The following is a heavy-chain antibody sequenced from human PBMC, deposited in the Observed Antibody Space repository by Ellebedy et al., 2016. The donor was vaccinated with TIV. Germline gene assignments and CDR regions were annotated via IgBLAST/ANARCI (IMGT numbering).Heavy chain of an antibody. D-gene: IGHD6-19*01. CDR1: GYTFSSYA. CDR3: ARREWLGYYDY. CDR2: INVGNGNT. Sequence: ASVKVSCKASGYTFSSYAVHWVRQAPGQRLEWLGWINVGNGNTKYSQKFQGRVTITRDTSASTAYMELSSLRSEDTAVYYCARREWLGYYDYWGQGTLVTVSS. V-gene: IGHV1-3*01. J-gene: IGHJ4*02.